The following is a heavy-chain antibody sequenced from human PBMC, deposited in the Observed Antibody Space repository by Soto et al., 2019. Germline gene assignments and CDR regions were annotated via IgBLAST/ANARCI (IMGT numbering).Heavy chain of an antibody. J-gene: IGHJ4*02. V-gene: IGHV1-18*04. CDR1: GYTFNYYG. Sequence: ASVKVSCKASGYTFNYYGISWVRQAPGQGLEWVGWISAHNGDTKYAQNLQGRLTLTTDTSTSTAYMELTSLTSDDTAVYYCAREWSRYFDSSGLMWFYWGQGTLVTVSS. CDR3: AREWSRYFDSSGLMWFY. CDR2: ISAHNGDT. D-gene: IGHD3-22*01.